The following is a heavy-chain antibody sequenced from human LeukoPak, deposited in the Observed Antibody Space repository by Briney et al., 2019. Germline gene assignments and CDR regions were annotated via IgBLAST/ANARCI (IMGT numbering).Heavy chain of an antibody. D-gene: IGHD3-10*01. CDR2: IRYDGSNK. J-gene: IGHJ4*02. V-gene: IGHV3-30*02. CDR3: AKDSLYYYGSGSSLDY. CDR1: GFTFSSYG. Sequence: GGSLRLSCAASGFTFSSYGMHWVRQAPGKGLEWVAFIRYDGSNKYYADSVKGRFTISRDNSKNTLYLQMNSLRAEDTAVYYCAKDSLYYYGSGSSLDYWGQGTLVTVSS.